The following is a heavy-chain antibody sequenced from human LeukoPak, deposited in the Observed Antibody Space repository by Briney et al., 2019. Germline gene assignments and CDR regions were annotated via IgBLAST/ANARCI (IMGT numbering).Heavy chain of an antibody. CDR1: GFTLGDYA. CDR3: TRDLHTWEQLFDY. D-gene: IGHD1-26*01. J-gene: IGHJ4*02. Sequence: GGSLRLSCTASGFTLGDYAMSCVRQAPEKRLEWGGFIRSKGYGGTTEYAESIKGRFTISRDDSKSIAYLEMNSLKTEDTAVYYCTRDLHTWEQLFDYWGQGTLVTVSS. CDR2: IRSKGYGGTT. V-gene: IGHV3-49*04.